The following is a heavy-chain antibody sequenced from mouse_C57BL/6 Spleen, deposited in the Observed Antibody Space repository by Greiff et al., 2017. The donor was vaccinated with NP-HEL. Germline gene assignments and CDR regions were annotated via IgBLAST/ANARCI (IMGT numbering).Heavy chain of an antibody. D-gene: IGHD1-1*01. V-gene: IGHV1-80*01. CDR3: AREGITTVPEDY. CDR1: GYAFSSYW. Sequence: VHLVESGAELVKPGASVKISCKASGYAFSSYWMNWVKQRPGKGLEWIGQIYPGDGDTNYNGKFKGKATLTADKSSSTAYMQLSSLTSEDSAVYFCAREGITTVPEDYWGQGTTLTVSS. J-gene: IGHJ2*01. CDR2: IYPGDGDT.